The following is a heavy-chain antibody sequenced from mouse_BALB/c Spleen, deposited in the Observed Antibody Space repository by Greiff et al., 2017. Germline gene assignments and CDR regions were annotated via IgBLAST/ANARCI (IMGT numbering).Heavy chain of an antibody. CDR2: IDPSDSET. CDR3: ARDYGNYGYFDV. CDR1: GYTFTSYW. Sequence: VQLQQPGAELVKPGAPVKLSCKASGYTFTSYWMNWVKQRPGRGLEWIGRIDPSDSETHYNQKFKDKATLTVDKSSSTAYIQLSSLTSEDSAVYYCARDYGNYGYFDVWGAGTTVTVSS. V-gene: IGHV1-69*02. J-gene: IGHJ1*01. D-gene: IGHD2-1*01.